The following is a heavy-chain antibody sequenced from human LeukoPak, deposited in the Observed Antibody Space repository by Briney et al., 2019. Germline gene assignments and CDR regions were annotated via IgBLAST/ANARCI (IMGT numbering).Heavy chain of an antibody. CDR2: IYISGKA. CDR1: GDSMNNYY. V-gene: IGHV4-4*07. D-gene: IGHD3-16*01. Sequence: SETLSLTCTVSGDSMNNYYWTWVRQPAGKGMEWIGRIYISGKAIYNPSLQSRVTMSLDTSKNHFSLKLRSVTAADTAVYFCARGGVLHTYFDYWGQGTLVSVSS. J-gene: IGHJ4*02. CDR3: ARGGVLHTYFDY.